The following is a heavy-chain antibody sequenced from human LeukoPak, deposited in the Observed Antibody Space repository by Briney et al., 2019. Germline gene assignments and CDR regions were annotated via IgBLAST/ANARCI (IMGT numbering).Heavy chain of an antibody. D-gene: IGHD4-11*01. J-gene: IGHJ5*02. CDR2: ISSSSSYI. Sequence: GGSLRLSCVASGFTFGHYSMNWVRQAPGKGLEWVSSISSSSSYIYYADSVKGRFTISRDNAKNSLYLQMNSLRAEDTAVYYCARDYSNWFDPWGQGTLVTVSS. V-gene: IGHV3-21*01. CDR3: ARDYSNWFDP. CDR1: GFTFGHYS.